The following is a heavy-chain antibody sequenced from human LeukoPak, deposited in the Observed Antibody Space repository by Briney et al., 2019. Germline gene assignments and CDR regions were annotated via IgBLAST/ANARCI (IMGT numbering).Heavy chain of an antibody. D-gene: IGHD2-8*01. CDR3: ARDPPSRLYCTNAVCGLH. CDR1: EFSFSSYS. J-gene: IGHJ4*02. CDR2: ISTSSAYI. Sequence: GGSLRLSCAASEFSFSSYSMNWVRQAPGKGLEWVSYISTSSAYIHYADSVKGRFTISRDNARNSLYLQMNSLRAEDTAVYYCARDPPSRLYCTNAVCGLHWGRGTLVTVSS. V-gene: IGHV3-21*01.